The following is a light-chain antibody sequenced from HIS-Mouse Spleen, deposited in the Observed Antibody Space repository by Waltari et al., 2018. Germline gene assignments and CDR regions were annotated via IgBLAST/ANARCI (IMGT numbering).Light chain of an antibody. V-gene: IGLV2-23*01. CDR1: SSDAGSYNL. Sequence: QSALTQPASVSGSPGQSITISCTGTSSDAGSYNLVSWYQQHPGKAPKLMIYEGSKRPSGVSNRFSGSKSGNTASLTISGLQAEDEADYYCCSYAGSSTSVVFGGGTKLTVL. CDR3: CSYAGSSTSVV. J-gene: IGLJ2*01. CDR2: EGS.